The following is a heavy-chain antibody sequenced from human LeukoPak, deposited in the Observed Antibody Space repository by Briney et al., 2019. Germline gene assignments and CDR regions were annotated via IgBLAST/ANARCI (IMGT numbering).Heavy chain of an antibody. D-gene: IGHD2/OR15-2a*01. J-gene: IGHJ4*02. V-gene: IGHV3-53*01. CDR2: IYSGGST. Sequence: GGSLRFSCAASGFTVSSNYMNWVRQAPGKGLEWVSIIYSGGSTYYADSVKGRFTISRDNSKNTLYLQMNGLRAEDTAVYYCAAQTTFSYYFDYWGQGTLVTVSS. CDR1: GFTVSSNY. CDR3: AAQTTFSYYFDY.